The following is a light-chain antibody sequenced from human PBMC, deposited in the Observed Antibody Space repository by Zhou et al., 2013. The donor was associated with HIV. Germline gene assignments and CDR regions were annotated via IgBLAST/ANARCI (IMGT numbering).Light chain of an antibody. V-gene: IGLV1-51*02. CDR3: GTWDSSLSAVL. J-gene: IGLJ2*01. Sequence: QSVLTQPPSVSAAPGQKVTISCSGSSSNIGNNYVSWYQQLPGTAPKLLIYENNKRPSGIPDRFSGSKSGTSATLGITGLQTGDEVDYYCGTWDSSLSAVLFGGGTKLSVL. CDR1: SSNIGNNY. CDR2: ENN.